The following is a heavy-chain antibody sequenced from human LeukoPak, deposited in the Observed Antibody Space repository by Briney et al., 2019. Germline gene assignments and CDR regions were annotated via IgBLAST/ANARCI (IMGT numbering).Heavy chain of an antibody. CDR2: IYYSGST. D-gene: IGHD6-19*01. CDR3: ARDGRRGAVADRRAFDY. J-gene: IGHJ4*02. Sequence: PSETLSLTCTVSGGSISSGGYYWSWIRQHPGKGLEWIGYIYYSGSTYYNPSLKSRVTISVDTSKNQFSLKLSSVTAADTAVYYCARDGRRGAVADRRAFDYWGQGTLVTVSS. CDR1: GGSISSGGYY. V-gene: IGHV4-31*03.